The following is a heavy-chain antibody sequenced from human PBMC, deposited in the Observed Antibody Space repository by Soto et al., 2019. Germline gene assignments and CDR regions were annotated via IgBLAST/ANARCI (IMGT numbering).Heavy chain of an antibody. V-gene: IGHV1-46*01. CDR3: ARGPTTSCGGDCYSKYYFDY. CDR1: GYTFTSYY. J-gene: IGHJ4*02. D-gene: IGHD2-21*02. Sequence: QVQLVQSGAEVKKPGASVKVSCKASGYTFTSYYMHWVRQAPGQGLEWMGIINPSGGSTSYAQKFQGRVTMTRDTSTSTVYMELSSLRSEDTAVYYCARGPTTSCGGDCYSKYYFDYWGQGTLVTVSS. CDR2: INPSGGST.